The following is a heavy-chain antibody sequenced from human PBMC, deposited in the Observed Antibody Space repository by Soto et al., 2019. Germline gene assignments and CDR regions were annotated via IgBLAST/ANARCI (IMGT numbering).Heavy chain of an antibody. D-gene: IGHD2-2*01. CDR2: IYWDDDK. CDR1: GFSLSNRGVG. J-gene: IGHJ3*02. Sequence: QITLKESGPTLVKPTQTLTLTCTFSGFSLSNRGVGVGWIRQPPGKALEWLALIYWDDDKYYSPSLRRRLTITKDPSTNQVVLTMTSMDPVDTGTYYCAHRRISSSRLWNYGAFDIWGQGTMVTVSS. CDR3: AHRRISSSRLWNYGAFDI. V-gene: IGHV2-5*02.